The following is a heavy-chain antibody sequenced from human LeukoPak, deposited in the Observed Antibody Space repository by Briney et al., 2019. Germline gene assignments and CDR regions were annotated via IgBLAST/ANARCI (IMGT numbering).Heavy chain of an antibody. CDR2: IYSGGST. CDR1: GFTVSSNY. J-gene: IGHJ4*02. D-gene: IGHD5-18*01. V-gene: IGHV3-53*01. CDR3: GSSIHLWPYFYF. Sequence: PGGSLRLSCAASGFTVSSNYMSWVRQAPGKGLEWVSVIYSGGSTYYADSVKGRFTISRDNSKNTLYLQMNSLRAEDTAVYYWGSSIHLWPYFYFWGQGTLVTVSS.